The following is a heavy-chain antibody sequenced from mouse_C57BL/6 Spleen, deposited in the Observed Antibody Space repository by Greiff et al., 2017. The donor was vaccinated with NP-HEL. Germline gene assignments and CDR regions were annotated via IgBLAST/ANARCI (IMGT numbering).Heavy chain of an antibody. CDR2: IYPRSGNT. D-gene: IGHD2-2*01. Sequence: QVQLQQSGAELARPGASVKLSCKASGYTFTSYGISWVKQRTGQGLEWIGEIYPRSGNTYYNEKFKGKATLTADKSSSTAYMELRSLTSEGTAVYVCARDEGGYGYEGAWFAYWGQGTLVTVSA. CDR3: ARDEGGYGYEGAWFAY. V-gene: IGHV1-81*01. J-gene: IGHJ3*01. CDR1: GYTFTSYG.